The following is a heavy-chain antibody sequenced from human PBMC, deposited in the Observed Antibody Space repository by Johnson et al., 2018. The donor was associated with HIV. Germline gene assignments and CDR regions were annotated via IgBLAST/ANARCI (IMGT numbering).Heavy chain of an antibody. CDR3: TTDWAVEWFHNYAFDI. Sequence: VQLVESGGGLVKPGGSLRLSCTASGFTFSSAWMNWVRQAPGKGLEWVGRIKSKTDGGTTDYAAPVKGRFTISRDDSKNTTYLQMNSLKTEDTAVYYCTTDWAVEWFHNYAFDIWGQGTMVTVSS. V-gene: IGHV3-15*01. CDR2: IKSKTDGGTT. CDR1: GFTFSSAW. J-gene: IGHJ3*02. D-gene: IGHD3-3*01.